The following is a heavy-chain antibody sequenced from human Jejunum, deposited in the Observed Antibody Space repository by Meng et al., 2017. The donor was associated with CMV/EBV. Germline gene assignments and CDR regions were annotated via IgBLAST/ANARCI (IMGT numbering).Heavy chain of an antibody. CDR3: AKGLGASGWFETFDS. D-gene: IGHD6-19*01. J-gene: IGHJ4*02. V-gene: IGHV3-30*02. Sequence: STFSPYCMHWVRLAPGRGLEGVAFIRYDGNNKYYTDSVKGRFTISRDNSRNTLFLQMNSLGVEDTAVYYCAKGLGASGWFETFDSWGQGTLVTVSS. CDR2: IRYDGNNK. CDR1: STFSPYC.